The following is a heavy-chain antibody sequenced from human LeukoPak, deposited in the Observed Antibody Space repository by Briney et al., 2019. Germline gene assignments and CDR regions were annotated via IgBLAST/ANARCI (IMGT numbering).Heavy chain of an antibody. CDR3: AKEAWSSSFQATPDY. Sequence: GGSLRLSCAASRFTFSGYWMHWVRQAPGKGLVWVSRINSDGTTITYADSVNGRFTISRDNAKNTLYLQMNSLRAEDTAVYYCAKEAWSSSFQATPDYWGQGTLVTVSS. CDR1: RFTFSGYW. J-gene: IGHJ4*02. V-gene: IGHV3-74*01. CDR2: INSDGTTI. D-gene: IGHD6-13*01.